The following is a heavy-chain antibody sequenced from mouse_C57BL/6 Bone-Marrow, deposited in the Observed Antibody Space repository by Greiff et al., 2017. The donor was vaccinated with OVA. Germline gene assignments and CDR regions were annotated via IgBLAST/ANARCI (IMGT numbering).Heavy chain of an antibody. CDR3: ARTGGYDVAWFAY. Sequence: QVQLKESGPGLVQPSQSLSITCTVSGFSLTSYGVHWVRQSPGKGLEWLGVIWSGGSTDYNAAFISRLSISKDNSKIQVFFKMNSLQADDTAIYYCARTGGYDVAWFAYWGQGTLVTVSA. V-gene: IGHV2-2*01. CDR1: GFSLTSYG. D-gene: IGHD2-2*01. J-gene: IGHJ3*01. CDR2: IWSGGST.